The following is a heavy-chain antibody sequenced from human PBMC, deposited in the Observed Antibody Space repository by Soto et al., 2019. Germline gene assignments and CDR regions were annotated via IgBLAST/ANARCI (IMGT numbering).Heavy chain of an antibody. D-gene: IGHD3-9*01. CDR1: GGSISSYY. CDR2: IYYSGST. J-gene: IGHJ6*02. Sequence: LSLTCTVSGGSISSYYWSWIRQPPGKGLEWIGYIYYSGSTNYNPSLKSRVTISVDTSKNQFSLKLSSVTAADTAVYYCARDNYDILTGYYGRTTRYGMDVWDQGTTVTVSS. CDR3: ARDNYDILTGYYGRTTRYGMDV. V-gene: IGHV4-59*01.